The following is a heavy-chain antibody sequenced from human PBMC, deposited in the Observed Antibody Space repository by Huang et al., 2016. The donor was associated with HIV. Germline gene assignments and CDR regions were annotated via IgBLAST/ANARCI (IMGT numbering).Heavy chain of an antibody. J-gene: IGHJ4*02. Sequence: GLVKPSETLSLTCTVSGDSINSDYWSWVRQPPGKGLEWVGHISHSGTPGYNPSLNGRATISIDTSKTQFSLRLTSVTAADTAVYYCARYVPVAQYFFRYWGQGALVTVSS. V-gene: IGHV4-59*01. CDR1: GDSINSDY. D-gene: IGHD6-19*01. CDR2: ISHSGTP. CDR3: ARYVPVAQYFFRY.